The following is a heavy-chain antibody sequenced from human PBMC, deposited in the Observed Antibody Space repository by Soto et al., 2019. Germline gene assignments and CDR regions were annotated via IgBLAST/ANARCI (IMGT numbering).Heavy chain of an antibody. CDR1: GFTFSNYV. D-gene: IGHD2-2*01. CDR2: ISGSGDHT. Sequence: GGSLRHSCAASGFTFSNYVMGWVRQAPGKGLEWVSSISGSGDHTSDAVSVRGRFTISRDNSKNTLYLQMNSLRAEDTAIYYCAKVDEADIVCSSTSCYVGWFDPRGQGTLVTVSS. V-gene: IGHV3-23*01. CDR3: AKVDEADIVCSSTSCYVGWFDP. J-gene: IGHJ5*02.